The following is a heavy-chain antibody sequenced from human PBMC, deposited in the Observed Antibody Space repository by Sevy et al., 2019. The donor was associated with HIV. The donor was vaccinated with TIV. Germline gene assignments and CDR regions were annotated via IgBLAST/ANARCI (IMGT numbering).Heavy chain of an antibody. J-gene: IGHJ6*02. CDR2: IWYDGSNR. CDR1: GFTFSSYG. CDR3: ARERRAVTSRGYYGMDV. Sequence: GGSLRLSCAASGFTFSSYGMHWVRQAPGKGLEWAAVIWYDGSNRYYADSVKGRFTISRDNSKNTLYLQMNSLRAEDTAVYYCARERRAVTSRGYYGMDVWGQGTTVTVSS. V-gene: IGHV3-33*01. D-gene: IGHD4-4*01.